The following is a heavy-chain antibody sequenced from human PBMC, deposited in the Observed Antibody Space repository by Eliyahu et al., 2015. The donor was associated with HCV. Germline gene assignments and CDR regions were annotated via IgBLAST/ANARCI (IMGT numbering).Heavy chain of an antibody. J-gene: IGHJ4*02. V-gene: IGHV3-21*01. CDR1: GFTFSSYS. Sequence: EVQLVESGGGLVKPGGSLRLSCAASGFTFSSYSMNWVRQAPGKGLEWVSSISSSSSYIYYADSVKGRFTISRDNAKNSLYLQMNSLRAEDTAVYYCARDQGYYYGSGTYYFDYWGQGTLVTVSS. CDR3: ARDQGYYYGSGTYYFDY. D-gene: IGHD3-10*01. CDR2: ISSSSSYI.